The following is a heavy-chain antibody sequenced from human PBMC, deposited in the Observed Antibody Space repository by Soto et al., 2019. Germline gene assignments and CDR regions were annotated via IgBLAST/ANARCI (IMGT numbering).Heavy chain of an antibody. CDR3: ARTRYGYSRDKFDP. V-gene: IGHV4-31*03. CDR1: GGSISSGGYY. D-gene: IGHD4-17*01. Sequence: QVQLQESGPGLLKPSQTLSLTCTVSGGSISSGGYYWSWIRQHPGQGLEWIGYINYSGSTYYKPSLKSRVTISVDTSKNQFSLKLSSVNAADTAVYYWARTRYGYSRDKFDPWGQGTLVTVSS. CDR2: INYSGST. J-gene: IGHJ5*02.